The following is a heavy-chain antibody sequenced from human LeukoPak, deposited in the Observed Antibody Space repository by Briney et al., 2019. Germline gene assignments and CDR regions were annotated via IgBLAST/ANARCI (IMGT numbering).Heavy chain of an antibody. J-gene: IGHJ4*02. CDR1: GFTFSNFG. Sequence: PGGSLRLSCAASGFTFSNFGMHWVRQAPGKGLEWVAFIRFDGTSEFYADSVKGRFTISRDNSKNTLYLQMNSLKTEDTAVYYCTSGLSVRRSNNTPVDYWGQGTLVTVSS. CDR2: IRFDGTSE. CDR3: TSGLSVRRSNNTPVDY. V-gene: IGHV3-30*02. D-gene: IGHD1-1*01.